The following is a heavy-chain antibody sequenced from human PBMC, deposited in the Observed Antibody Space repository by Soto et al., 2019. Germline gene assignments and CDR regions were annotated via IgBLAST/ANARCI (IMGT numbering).Heavy chain of an antibody. CDR1: GGTFSSYT. CDR2: IIPILGIA. Sequence: QVQLVQSGAEVKKPGSSVKVSCKASGGTFSSYTISWVRQAPGQGLEWMGRIIPILGIANYAQKFQGRVTITADKSTSTAYMELSSLRSEDTAVYYCARYLGSSSSWFGGGGWFDPWGQGTLVTVSS. V-gene: IGHV1-69*02. J-gene: IGHJ5*02. CDR3: ARYLGSSSSWFGGGGWFDP. D-gene: IGHD6-13*01.